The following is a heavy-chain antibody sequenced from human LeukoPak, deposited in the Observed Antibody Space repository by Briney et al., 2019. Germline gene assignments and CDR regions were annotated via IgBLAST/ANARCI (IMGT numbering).Heavy chain of an antibody. CDR1: GGSVSSGGYY. Sequence: TLSLTCTVSGGSVSSGGYYWSWIRQPPGKALEWLARIDWDDDKYYSTSLKTRLTISKDTSKNQVVLTMTNMDPVDTATYYCARMRAYSNVYYFDYWGQGTLVTVSS. D-gene: IGHD4-11*01. CDR3: ARMRAYSNVYYFDY. CDR2: IDWDDDK. J-gene: IGHJ4*02. V-gene: IGHV2-70*11.